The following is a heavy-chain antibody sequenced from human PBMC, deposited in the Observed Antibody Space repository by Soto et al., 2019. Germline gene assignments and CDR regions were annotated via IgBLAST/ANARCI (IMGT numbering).Heavy chain of an antibody. D-gene: IGHD5-12*01. J-gene: IGHJ4*02. CDR1: GFTFSVSA. CDR2: IRSKTNSYAT. Sequence: GGSLRLSCAASGFTFSVSAMHWVRQASGKGLEWVGRIRSKTNSYATAYAASVKGRFTISRDDSKNTAYLQMNSLRTEDTAVCYCTASGSDAFVEYWGQGTLVTVPQ. V-gene: IGHV3-73*01. CDR3: TASGSDAFVEY.